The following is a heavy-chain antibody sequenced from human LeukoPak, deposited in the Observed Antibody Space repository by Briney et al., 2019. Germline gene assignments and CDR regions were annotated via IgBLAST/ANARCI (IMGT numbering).Heavy chain of an antibody. J-gene: IGHJ3*02. CDR3: AREQNWQDAFDI. CDR2: ISYDGSNK. Sequence: GGSLRLSCAASGFTFSSYAMHWVRQAPGKGLEWVAVISYDGSNKYYADSVKGRFTISRDNSKNTLYLQMNSLRAEDTAVYYCAREQNWQDAFDIWGQGTMVTVSS. CDR1: GFTFSSYA. V-gene: IGHV3-30-3*01. D-gene: IGHD1-1*01.